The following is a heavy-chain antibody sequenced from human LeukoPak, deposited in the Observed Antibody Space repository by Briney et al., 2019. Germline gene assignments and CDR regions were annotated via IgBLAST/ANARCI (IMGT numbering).Heavy chain of an antibody. CDR3: ARSAEYPAGPADF. CDR1: GYSFSTYW. J-gene: IGHJ4*02. CDR2: IYPGDSDT. V-gene: IGHV5-51*01. Sequence: KNGESLKISCKGSGYSFSTYWIGWVRQMPGKGLEWMGIIYPGDSDTRYSPSFQGQVTISADKSISTAYLQWSSLKASDTAMYYCARSAEYPAGPADFWGQGTLVTVSS. D-gene: IGHD6-19*01.